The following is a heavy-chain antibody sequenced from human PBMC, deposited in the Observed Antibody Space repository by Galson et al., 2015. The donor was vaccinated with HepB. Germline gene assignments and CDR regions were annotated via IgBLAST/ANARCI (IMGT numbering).Heavy chain of an antibody. J-gene: IGHJ5*02. CDR3: ARDRYCSGGSCYSGGWFDP. V-gene: IGHV1-18*04. CDR2: ISAYNGNT. CDR1: GYTFTSYG. D-gene: IGHD2-15*01. Sequence: SVKVSCKASGYTFTSYGISWVRQAPGQGLEWMGWISAYNGNTNYAQKLQGRVTMTTDTSTSTAYMELRSLRSDDTAVYYCARDRYCSGGSCYSGGWFDPWGQGTLVTVSS.